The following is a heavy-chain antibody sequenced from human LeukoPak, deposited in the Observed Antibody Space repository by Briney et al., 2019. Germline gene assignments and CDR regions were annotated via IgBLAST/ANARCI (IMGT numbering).Heavy chain of an antibody. CDR3: ARDSGYDYLGFDY. J-gene: IGHJ4*02. CDR2: IIPIFGTA. D-gene: IGHD5-12*01. CDR1: GYTFTAYY. Sequence: ASVKVSCKASGYTFTAYYMAWVRQAPGQGLEWMGGIIPIFGTANYAQKFQGRVTITADESTSTAYMELSSLRSEDTAVYYCARDSGYDYLGFDYWGQGTLVTVSS. V-gene: IGHV1-69*13.